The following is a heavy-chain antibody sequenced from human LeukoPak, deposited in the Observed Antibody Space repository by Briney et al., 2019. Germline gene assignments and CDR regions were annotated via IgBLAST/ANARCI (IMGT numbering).Heavy chain of an antibody. J-gene: IGHJ4*02. V-gene: IGHV4-59*01. CDR3: ARTSGSYYRGDFDY. CDR1: GGSISSYF. D-gene: IGHD1-26*01. CDR2: IYYSGST. Sequence: SGTLSLTCTVSGGSISSYFWTWIRQPPGKGLEWIGYIYYSGSTNYNPSLKSRVTISVDTSKNQFSLKLNSVTAADTAVYYCARTSGSYYRGDFDYWGQGTLVTVSS.